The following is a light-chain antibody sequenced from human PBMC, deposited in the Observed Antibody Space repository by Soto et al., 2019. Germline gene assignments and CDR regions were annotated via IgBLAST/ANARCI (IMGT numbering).Light chain of an antibody. CDR3: QQYNTWPT. CDR2: GAS. V-gene: IGKV3-15*01. CDR1: QSVSGN. Sequence: EIVMTQSPATPSVSPGERATLSCRAGQSVSGNLAWYQQKPGQAPRLLIYGASTRATGIPARFSGSGSGTEFTLTISSLQSEDFAVYYCQQYNTWPTFGQGTRLEIK. J-gene: IGKJ5*01.